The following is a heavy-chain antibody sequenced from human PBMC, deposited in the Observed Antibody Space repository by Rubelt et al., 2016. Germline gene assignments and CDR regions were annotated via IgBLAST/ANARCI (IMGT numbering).Heavy chain of an antibody. Sequence: QVQLVQSGSELKKPGASVQVSCRAFGYTPGQGLAWMRRISSNTGNTTNVWGFTGRFVFSLDTSVSTAYLQISSLKAEDTAVYYCAREVDCANGVCYNLELGHWGQGTLVTVSP. J-gene: IGHJ4*02. CDR1: GYT. V-gene: IGHV7-4-1*02. D-gene: IGHD2-8*01. CDR3: AREVDCANGVCYNLELGH. CDR2: ISSNTGNT.